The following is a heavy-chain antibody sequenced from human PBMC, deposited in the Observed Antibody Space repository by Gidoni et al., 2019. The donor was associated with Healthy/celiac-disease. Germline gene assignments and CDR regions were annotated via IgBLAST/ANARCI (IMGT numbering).Heavy chain of an antibody. V-gene: IGHV4-31*03. Sequence: QVQLQESGPGLVKPSQTLSLTCTVSGGSISRGGYYWSWIRQHPGKGLEWIGYIYYSGSTYYNPSLKSRVTISVDTSKNQFSLKLSSVTAADTAVYYCATLENYYGSGSYPWGYFDYWGQGTLVTVSS. CDR3: ATLENYYGSGSYPWGYFDY. J-gene: IGHJ4*02. D-gene: IGHD3-10*01. CDR1: GGSISRGGYY. CDR2: IYYSGST.